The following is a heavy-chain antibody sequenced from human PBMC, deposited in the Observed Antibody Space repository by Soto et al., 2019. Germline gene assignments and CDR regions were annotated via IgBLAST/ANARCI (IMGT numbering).Heavy chain of an antibody. J-gene: IGHJ6*04. CDR3: VFDFWLVPTV. V-gene: IGHV3-48*01. CDR2: IHSSSSWE. Sequence: VQLLESGGGLVQPGGSLKLSCAASGFTFSTHSMNWVRQAPGRGLEWVSYIHSSSSWEVYADSVRGRFTVSRDNAKNSLYLQMSSLRAEDTAVYYCVFDFWLVPTVWGKGTTVTVSS. D-gene: IGHD3-3*01. CDR1: GFTFSTHS.